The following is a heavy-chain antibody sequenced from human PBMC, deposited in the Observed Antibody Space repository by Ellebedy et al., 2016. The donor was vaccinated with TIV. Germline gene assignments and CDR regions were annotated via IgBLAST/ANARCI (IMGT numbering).Heavy chain of an antibody. J-gene: IGHJ4*02. CDR3: TIINVDTAMFEGFDY. CDR2: ISAYNGNT. D-gene: IGHD5-18*01. V-gene: IGHV1-18*04. Sequence: ASVKVSXXASGYTFTSYGISWVRQAPGQGLEWMGWISAYNGNTNYAQKLQGRVTMTTDTSTSTAYMELSSLRSEDTAVYYCTIINVDTAMFEGFDYWGQGTLVTVSS. CDR1: GYTFTSYG.